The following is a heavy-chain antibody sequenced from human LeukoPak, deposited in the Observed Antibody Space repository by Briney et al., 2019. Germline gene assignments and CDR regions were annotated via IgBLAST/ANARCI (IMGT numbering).Heavy chain of an antibody. V-gene: IGHV4-30-4*01. Sequence: SETLSLTCSVSGDSITSGDYYWPWIRQSPGEGLEWLGYIYHSGSTLYHPSLESRLSLSVYTSKNQFSLTLTSVTAADSAVFYCARGVRGRKWYYFDSWGRGTLVTVSS. J-gene: IGHJ4*02. CDR2: IYHSGST. CDR3: ARGVRGRKWYYFDS. D-gene: IGHD2-15*01. CDR1: GDSITSGDYY.